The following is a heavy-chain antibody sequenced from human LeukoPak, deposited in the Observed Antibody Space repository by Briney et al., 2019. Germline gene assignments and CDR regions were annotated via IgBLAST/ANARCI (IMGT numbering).Heavy chain of an antibody. J-gene: IGHJ4*02. Sequence: TGGSLRLSCAASGFTFGSYAMYWVRQAPGKGLEWVSGIFGSGGSTHYADSVKGRFTISRDNSKNTVYLQMDSLRAEDTATYYCAKTTTGYSSGRYPAWPIDYWGLGTLVTVSS. V-gene: IGHV3-23*01. CDR3: AKTTTGYSSGRYPAWPIDY. CDR2: IFGSGGST. D-gene: IGHD2-15*01. CDR1: GFTFGSYA.